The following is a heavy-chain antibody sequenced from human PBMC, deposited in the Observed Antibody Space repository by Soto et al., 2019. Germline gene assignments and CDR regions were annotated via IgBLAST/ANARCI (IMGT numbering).Heavy chain of an antibody. CDR2: IFYRGIT. CDR3: ARVVYSKYGAYYNDFMDV. J-gene: IGHJ6*03. Sequence: SETLSLPWTVSGGSISSYYWSWIRQPPGKGLKWILFIFYRGITNYFLLLKSRVTIAVDTSKKLFSLNLSSVSAAVTAVYYCARVVYSKYGAYYNDFMDVWGKGTTVTVSS. D-gene: IGHD4-4*01. CDR1: GGSISSYY. V-gene: IGHV4-59*01.